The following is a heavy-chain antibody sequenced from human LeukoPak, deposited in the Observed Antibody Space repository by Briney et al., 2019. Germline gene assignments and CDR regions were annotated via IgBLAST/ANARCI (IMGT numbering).Heavy chain of an antibody. J-gene: IGHJ4*02. CDR1: GFTFSAYG. CDR3: ARLKHSHDTSGFTADY. CDR2: IHFDARNT. D-gene: IGHD3-22*01. Sequence: GGSLRLSCAASGFTFSAYGMYWVRQAPGKGLEWVSFIHFDARNTYYADSLKGRFTISRDDSTNTLFLLMNSLRTEDTAIYYCARLKHSHDTSGFTADYWGQGTLVTVSS. V-gene: IGHV3-30*06.